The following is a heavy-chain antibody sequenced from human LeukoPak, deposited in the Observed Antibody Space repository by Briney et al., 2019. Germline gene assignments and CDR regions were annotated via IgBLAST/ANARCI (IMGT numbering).Heavy chain of an antibody. CDR1: GLSLSNYW. CDR3: ARDTVGATTLHPSDDAFDI. J-gene: IGHJ3*02. V-gene: IGHV3-7*01. Sequence: GGSLRLSCVGSGLSLSNYWMSWVRQAPGKGLEFVANIKKDGNEKYYVDSVRGRFTISRDNTKNSLYLQMNSLRAEDTAVYYCARDTVGATTLHPSDDAFDIWGQGTMVTVSS. D-gene: IGHD1-26*01. CDR2: IKKDGNEK.